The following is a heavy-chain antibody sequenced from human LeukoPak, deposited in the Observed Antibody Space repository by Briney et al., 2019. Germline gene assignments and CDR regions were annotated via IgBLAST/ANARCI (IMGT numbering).Heavy chain of an antibody. V-gene: IGHV3-23*01. J-gene: IGHJ4*02. CDR2: ISGSDGST. CDR3: AKGTMDGGQYYYDSS. D-gene: IGHD3-22*01. CDR1: GFTFSSYS. Sequence: GGSLRLSCAASGFTFSSYSMNWVRQAPGKGLEWVSFISGSDGSTYYADSVQGRFTISRDNSKNTLYLQVNSLRAEDTAVYYCAKGTMDGGQYYYDSSGGQGTLVTVSS.